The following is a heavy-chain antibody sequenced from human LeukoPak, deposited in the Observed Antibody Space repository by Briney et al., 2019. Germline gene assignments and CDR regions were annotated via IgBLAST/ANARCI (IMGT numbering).Heavy chain of an antibody. D-gene: IGHD5-18*01. CDR3: ASTPLKIQPAA. CDR1: GFTFSSFS. CDR2: ISPSGSLI. Sequence: GGSLRLSCAASGFTFSSFSMNWVRQAPGKGLEWVSSISPSGSLISYADSVKGRFTISRDNTNNSVYLQMSSLRVEDTGVYYCASTPLKIQPAAWCQGTLVAVSS. J-gene: IGHJ4*02. V-gene: IGHV3-21*01.